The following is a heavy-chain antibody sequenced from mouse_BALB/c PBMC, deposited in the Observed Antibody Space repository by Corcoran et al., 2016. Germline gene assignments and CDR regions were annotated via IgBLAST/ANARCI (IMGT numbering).Heavy chain of an antibody. CDR2: INPYNDGT. Sequence: EVQMKQSGPGLVKPGASVKMSCKPSGYTVTSDVMHWVKQKPGQGLEWIGYINPYNDGTKYNEKFKGKATLTSDKSSNTAYMELSSLTSEDSAVYYCARLYPGKAMDYWGQGTSVTVSS. D-gene: IGHD2-1*01. CDR1: GYTVTSDV. J-gene: IGHJ4*01. V-gene: IGHV1S136*01. CDR3: ARLYPGKAMDY.